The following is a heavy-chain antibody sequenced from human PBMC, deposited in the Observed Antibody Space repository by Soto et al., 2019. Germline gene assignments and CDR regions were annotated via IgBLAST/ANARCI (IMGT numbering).Heavy chain of an antibody. J-gene: IGHJ6*02. CDR2: IGYDGSDK. V-gene: IGHV3-33*01. Sequence: QVQLVESGGGVVQPGRSLRLSCVASGFTFSSYGMHWVRQAPGKGLEWVADIGYDGSDKYYGDGVQGRFTISRDNSKTAMYLQMNSLRADDTAVYHCARENLLPVTPYNYYYGLDVWGQGTTVTVSS. CDR1: GFTFSSYG. CDR3: ARENLLPVTPYNYYYGLDV. D-gene: IGHD4-17*01.